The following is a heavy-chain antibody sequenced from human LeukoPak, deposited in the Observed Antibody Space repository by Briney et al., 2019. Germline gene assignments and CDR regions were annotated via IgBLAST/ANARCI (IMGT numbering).Heavy chain of an antibody. J-gene: IGHJ4*02. CDR3: ARDRVASSVLFDY. CDR2: IYNSGST. CDR1: GGSISSYY. D-gene: IGHD6-6*01. V-gene: IGHV4-4*08. Sequence: SETLSLTCTVSGGSISSYYWNWIRQPPGKGLEWIGYIYNSGSTNYNPSLKSRVTISVDTSKNHFSLKLSSVTAADTAVYYCARDRVASSVLFDYWGQGTLVTVSS.